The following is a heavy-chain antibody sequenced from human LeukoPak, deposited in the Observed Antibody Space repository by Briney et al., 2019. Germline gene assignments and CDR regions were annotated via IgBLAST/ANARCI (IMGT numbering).Heavy chain of an antibody. V-gene: IGHV4-4*07. CDR2: IYTSGST. CDR3: ARDVLGTIPYQSYDNWFDP. D-gene: IGHD2-2*01. J-gene: IGHJ5*02. CDR1: GGSISSYY. Sequence: SETLSLTCTVSGGSISSYYWSWIRQPAGKGLEWIGRIYTSGSTNYNPSLKSRVTMSVDTSKNQFSLKLSSVTAADTAVYYCARDVLGTIPYQSYDNWFDPWGQGTLVTVSS.